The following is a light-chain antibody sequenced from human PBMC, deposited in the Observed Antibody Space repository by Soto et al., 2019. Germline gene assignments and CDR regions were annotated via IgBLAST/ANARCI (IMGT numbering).Light chain of an antibody. CDR2: GAS. CDR3: QQFDHSPRAFT. Sequence: ESVLTQSPGTLSLSPGERVTLSCRASQTLSSRFLTWYQHKSGQAPRLLIYGASIRATGVPDRFSGSRSGADFPLTLSRLGPEDVAVDYYQQFDHSPRAFTFGQGTKLEI. V-gene: IGKV3-20*01. CDR1: QTLSSRF. J-gene: IGKJ2*01.